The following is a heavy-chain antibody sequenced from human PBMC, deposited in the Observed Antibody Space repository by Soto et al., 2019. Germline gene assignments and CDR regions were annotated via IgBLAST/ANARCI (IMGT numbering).Heavy chain of an antibody. Sequence: PSETLSLTCTVSGYSISGGYYWGWIRQPPGKGLEWIGSIYHSGSTYYNPSLKSRVTISVDTSKNQFSLKLSSVTAADTAVYYCAREVSGSSSLGYYYYGMDVWGQGTTVTVSS. CDR2: IYHSGST. CDR1: GYSISGGYY. CDR3: AREVSGSSSLGYYYYGMDV. V-gene: IGHV4-38-2*02. J-gene: IGHJ6*02. D-gene: IGHD6-6*01.